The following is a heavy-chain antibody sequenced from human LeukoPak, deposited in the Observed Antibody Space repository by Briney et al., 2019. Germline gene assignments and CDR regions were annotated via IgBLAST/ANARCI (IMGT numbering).Heavy chain of an antibody. Sequence: ASVKVSCKASGYTFTGYYMHWVRQAPGQGLEWMGRINPNSGGTNYAQMFQGRVTMTTDTSISTAYMELSRLRSDDTAVYYCARVVGASEYFQHWGQGTLDTISS. V-gene: IGHV1-2*06. D-gene: IGHD1-26*01. CDR1: GYTFTGYY. CDR3: ARVVGASEYFQH. CDR2: INPNSGGT. J-gene: IGHJ1*01.